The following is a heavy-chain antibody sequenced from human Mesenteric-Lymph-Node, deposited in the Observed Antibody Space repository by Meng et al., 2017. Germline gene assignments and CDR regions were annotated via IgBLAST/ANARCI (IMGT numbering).Heavy chain of an antibody. CDR3: ARGYYDSSGYGYWYFDL. Sequence: LQLQESGSGLVQPSQTLSLTCAGSGGSISSGGYSWSWIRQPPGKGLEWIGYIYHSGSTYYNPSLKSRVTISVDTSKNQFSLKLSSVTAADTAVYYCARGYYDSSGYGYWYFDLWGRGTLVTVSS. CDR2: IYHSGST. J-gene: IGHJ2*01. V-gene: IGHV4-30-2*05. CDR1: GGSISSGGYS. D-gene: IGHD3-22*01.